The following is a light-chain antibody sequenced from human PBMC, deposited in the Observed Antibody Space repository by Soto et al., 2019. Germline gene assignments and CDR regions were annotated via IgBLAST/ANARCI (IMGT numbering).Light chain of an antibody. V-gene: IGKV1-33*01. CDR3: QQYEIFPIT. CDR2: DAS. CDR1: HDIRKY. Sequence: DIQMTQSPSSLSASVGDRVTITCQASHDIRKYLNWYQQKPGKAPKLLIYDASNMETGVPSMFTGCGSGTDFTFTISSLQPEDIATYYCQQYEIFPITFGLGTRLEIK. J-gene: IGKJ5*01.